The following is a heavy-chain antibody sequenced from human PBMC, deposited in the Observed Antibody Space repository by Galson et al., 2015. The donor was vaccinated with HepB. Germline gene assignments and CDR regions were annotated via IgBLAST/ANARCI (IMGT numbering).Heavy chain of an antibody. CDR3: ARDHDWAFDY. D-gene: IGHD3-9*01. CDR2: IAKSSNNI. Sequence: SLRLSCAASGFTFSDYSMNWVRQAPGKGLEWVSYIAKSSNNIDYADSVKGRFTISRDNAKNSLYLQMNSLRDDDTAVYYCARDHDWAFDYWGQGSLVTVSS. CDR1: GFTFSDYS. V-gene: IGHV3-48*02. J-gene: IGHJ4*02.